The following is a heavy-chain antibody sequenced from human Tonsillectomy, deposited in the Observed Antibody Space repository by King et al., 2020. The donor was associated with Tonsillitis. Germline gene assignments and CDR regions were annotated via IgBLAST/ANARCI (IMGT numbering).Heavy chain of an antibody. CDR3: ARDGSGSYWYFDY. CDR2: IHTSGKT. Sequence: QLQESGPGLVKPSETLSLTCNVSGGSISSYDWSWIRQPAGKGLEWSGRIHTSGKTNYNPSLKSRVTMSVDTSKNQFSLKLSSVTAAGTAVYYCARDGSGSYWYFDYWGQGTLVTVSS. J-gene: IGHJ4*02. CDR1: GGSISSYD. D-gene: IGHD3-10*01. V-gene: IGHV4-4*07.